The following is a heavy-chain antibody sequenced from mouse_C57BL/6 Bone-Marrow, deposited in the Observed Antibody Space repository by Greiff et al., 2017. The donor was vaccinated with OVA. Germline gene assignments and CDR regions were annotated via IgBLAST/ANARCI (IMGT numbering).Heavy chain of an antibody. Sequence: QVQLQQSGAELARPGASVKLSCKASGYTFTSYGISWVKQRTGQGLEWIGEIYPRSGNTYYNEKFKGKATLTADKSSSTAYMELRSLTSEDSAVYFCARFITTVVATGYYAMDYWGQGTSVTVAS. V-gene: IGHV1-81*01. CDR2: IYPRSGNT. CDR3: ARFITTVVATGYYAMDY. J-gene: IGHJ4*01. D-gene: IGHD1-1*01. CDR1: GYTFTSYG.